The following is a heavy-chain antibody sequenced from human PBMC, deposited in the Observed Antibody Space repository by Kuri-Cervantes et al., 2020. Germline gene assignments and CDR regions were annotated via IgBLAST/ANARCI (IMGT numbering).Heavy chain of an antibody. Sequence: GGSLRPSCAASGFTFSSYAMSWVRQAPGKGPEYVSAISSNGGSTYYADSVKGRFTISRDNSKNSLYLQMNSLRAEDTAVYYCARDLRSDYYDRKGAFDIWGQGTMVTVSS. V-gene: IGHV3-64*02. CDR3: ARDLRSDYYDRKGAFDI. J-gene: IGHJ3*02. CDR1: GFTFSSYA. CDR2: ISSNGGST. D-gene: IGHD3-22*01.